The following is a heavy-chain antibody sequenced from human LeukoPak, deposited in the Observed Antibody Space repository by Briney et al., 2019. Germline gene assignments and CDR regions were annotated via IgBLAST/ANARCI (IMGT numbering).Heavy chain of an antibody. J-gene: IGHJ6*03. CDR3: ARDIAAAGTYYYYMDV. CDR2: INPNSGGT. Sequence: ASVKVSCKASGYTFTGYYMHWVRQAPGQGLEWMGWINPNSGGTNYAQKFQGRVTMIRDTSISTAYMELSRLRSDDTAVYYCARDIAAAGTYYYYMDVWGKGTTVTVSS. CDR1: GYTFTGYY. V-gene: IGHV1-2*02. D-gene: IGHD6-13*01.